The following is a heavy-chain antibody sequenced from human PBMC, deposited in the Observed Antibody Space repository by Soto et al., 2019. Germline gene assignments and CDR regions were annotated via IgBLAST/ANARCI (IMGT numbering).Heavy chain of an antibody. CDR2: INAGNGNT. V-gene: IGHV1-3*01. D-gene: IGHD3-22*01. J-gene: IGHJ3*02. CDR3: PSWSPGVYYAGSGYSPHDAFDT. CDR1: GYTFTSYA. Sequence: GASVKVSCKASGYTFTSYAMHWGRQAPGQRLEWMGWINAGNGNTKYSQKFQGRVTITRDTSARTAYIGLSSLRSEDQAVYYCPSWSPGVYYAGSGYSPHDAFDTWRRGTMFTVSS.